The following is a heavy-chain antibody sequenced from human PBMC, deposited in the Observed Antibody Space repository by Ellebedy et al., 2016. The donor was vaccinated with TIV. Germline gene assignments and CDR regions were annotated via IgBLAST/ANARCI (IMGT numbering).Heavy chain of an antibody. CDR3: ARGGPGGDNWFFGL. CDR2: IVGSSSTI. V-gene: IGHV3-48*04. D-gene: IGHD3-10*01. J-gene: IGHJ2*01. CDR1: GFTLSSYS. Sequence: GESLKISCAASGFTLSSYSMNWVRQAPGKGLEWVSYIVGSSSTIYYADSVKGRFTISRDNAKNSLYLQMNGLTAGDTAVYYCARGGPGGDNWFFGLWGRGTRVTVSS.